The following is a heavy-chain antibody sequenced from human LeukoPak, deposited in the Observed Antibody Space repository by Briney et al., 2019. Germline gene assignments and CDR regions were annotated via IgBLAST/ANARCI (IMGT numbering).Heavy chain of an antibody. CDR1: GYTFTSCF. CDR3: ARGPYGGDWHFDF. V-gene: IGHV1-46*01. CDR2: INPSGGST. Sequence: ASVKVSCKASGYTFTSCFIHWVRRAPGQGLEWMGVINPSGGSTSYAQKFQGRVTMTRDTSTSTVSMELSSLRFEDTAVYYCARGPYGGDWHFDFWGQGTLVTVSS. D-gene: IGHD2-21*02. J-gene: IGHJ4*02.